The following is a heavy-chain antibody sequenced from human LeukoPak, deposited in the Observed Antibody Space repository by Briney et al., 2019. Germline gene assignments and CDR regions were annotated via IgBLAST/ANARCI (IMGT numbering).Heavy chain of an antibody. CDR1: GGSISSYY. CDR2: IYYSGST. D-gene: IGHD3-9*01. CDR3: ARVDLRYFDWLSTYYFDY. J-gene: IGHJ4*02. V-gene: IGHV4-59*01. Sequence: SETLSLTCTVSGGSISSYYWCWIRQPPGKGLEWIGYIYYSGSTNYNPSLKSRVTISVDTSKNQFSLKLSSVTAADTAVYYCARVDLRYFDWLSTYYFDYWGQGTLVTVSS.